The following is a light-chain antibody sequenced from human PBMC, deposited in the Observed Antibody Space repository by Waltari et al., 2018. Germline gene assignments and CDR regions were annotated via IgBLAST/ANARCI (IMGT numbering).Light chain of an antibody. CDR1: SNNVGNQG. Sequence: QAGLTQPPSVSKGLRQTATLTCTGNSNNVGNQGAAWLQQRQGHPPKLLSDRDNARPTGIPGGFSASRSGNTASLTITGLQPEDEADYYCSAWDYNLNAYVFGTGTKVTVL. CDR2: RDN. V-gene: IGLV10-54*04. J-gene: IGLJ1*01. CDR3: SAWDYNLNAYV.